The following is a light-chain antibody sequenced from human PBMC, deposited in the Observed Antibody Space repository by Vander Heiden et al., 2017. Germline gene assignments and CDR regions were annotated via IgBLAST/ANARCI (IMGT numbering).Light chain of an antibody. CDR3: QQSDNAPLT. CDR2: ATS. CDR1: RIISSY. V-gene: IGKV1-39*01. J-gene: IGKJ4*01. Sequence: DIQMTQSPSSLSASLGDRVTITCRASRIISSYLNWYQRKPGEAPKLLIYATSTLQTGVPSRFSGSRSGTDFTLTISRLQPEDFATYYCQQSDNAPLTFGGGTKVEIK.